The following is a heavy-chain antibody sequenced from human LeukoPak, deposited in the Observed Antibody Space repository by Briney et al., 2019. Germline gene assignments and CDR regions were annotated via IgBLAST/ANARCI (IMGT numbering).Heavy chain of an antibody. D-gene: IGHD2-21*01. V-gene: IGHV3-33*01. CDR1: GLTFRSYG. CDR3: ATYRGEWDAMDV. Sequence: GGSLRLSCVASGLTFRSYGMHWVRQAPGKGLEWVAVIWYDGSNKYYADSVKGRFTISRDNSKNTLYLQMNSLRAEDTAVYYCATYRGEWDAMDVWGQGTTVTVS. CDR2: IWYDGSNK. J-gene: IGHJ6*02.